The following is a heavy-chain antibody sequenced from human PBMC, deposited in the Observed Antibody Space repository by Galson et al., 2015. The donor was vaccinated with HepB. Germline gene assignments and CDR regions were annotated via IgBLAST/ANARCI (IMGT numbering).Heavy chain of an antibody. Sequence: SVKVSCKASGYTFTSYGISWVRRAPGQGLEWMGWISAYNGNTNYAQKLQGRVTMTTDTSTSTAYMELRSLRSDDTAVYYCARFGKYSSGWYRDFDYWGQGTLVTVSS. V-gene: IGHV1-18*01. J-gene: IGHJ4*02. CDR2: ISAYNGNT. CDR1: GYTFTSYG. D-gene: IGHD6-19*01. CDR3: ARFGKYSSGWYRDFDY.